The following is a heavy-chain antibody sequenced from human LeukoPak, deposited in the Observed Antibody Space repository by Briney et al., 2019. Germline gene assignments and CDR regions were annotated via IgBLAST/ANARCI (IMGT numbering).Heavy chain of an antibody. V-gene: IGHV4-34*01. CDR3: ARRACLYFWSVLNWFDP. J-gene: IGHJ5*02. Sequence: SATVSLTCAVYGGSFSGYYWGWIRQPPGKGLEWLGELNHSGSTNYNPSLKSRVTISVDTSKNQFCLKLSSVTAADTAVYYCARRACLYFWSVLNWFDPWGQGTLVTVSS. CDR1: GGSFSGYY. D-gene: IGHD3-3*01. CDR2: LNHSGST.